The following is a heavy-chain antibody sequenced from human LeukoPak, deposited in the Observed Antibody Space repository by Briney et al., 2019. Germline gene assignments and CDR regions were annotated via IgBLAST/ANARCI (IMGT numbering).Heavy chain of an antibody. V-gene: IGHV3-11*04. CDR1: GFTFSDYY. CDR2: ISGSGSTI. J-gene: IGHJ4*02. D-gene: IGHD2-2*02. CDR3: AREYQPLLYGDY. Sequence: GGSLRLSCSASGFTFSDYYMSWIRQAPGKGLEWVSYISGSGSTIYYADSVKGRFTISRDNAKSSLYLQMNSLRAKDTALYYCAREYQPLLYGDYWGQGSLVTVSS.